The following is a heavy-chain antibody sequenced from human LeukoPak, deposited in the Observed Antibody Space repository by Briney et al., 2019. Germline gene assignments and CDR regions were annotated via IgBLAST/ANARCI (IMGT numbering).Heavy chain of an antibody. CDR1: GYSFTSYW. CDR2: IDPSDSYT. V-gene: IGHV5-10-1*01. D-gene: IGHD1-14*01. CDR3: ARHDRAPRWFDP. Sequence: GESLKISCKGSGYSFTSYWISWVRQMPGKGLEWMGRIDPSDSYTNYSPSFRGHVTISADKSISTAYLQWSSLKASDTAMYYCARHDRAPRWFDPWGQGTLVTVSS. J-gene: IGHJ5*02.